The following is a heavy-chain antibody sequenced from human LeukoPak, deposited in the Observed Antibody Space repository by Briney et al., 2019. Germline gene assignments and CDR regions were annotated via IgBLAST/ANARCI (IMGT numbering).Heavy chain of an antibody. D-gene: IGHD2-21*02. CDR2: IYYSGSN. Sequence: SETLSLTCTVSGGSISSGGYYWSWIRQHPGKGLEWIGYIYYSGSNYYNPSLKSRVTISVDTSKNQFSLKLSSVTAADTAVYYCAGVYCGGDCYPLGALNPVDYWGQGTLVTVSS. V-gene: IGHV4-31*03. CDR3: AGVYCGGDCYPLGALNPVDY. CDR1: GGSISSGGYY. J-gene: IGHJ4*02.